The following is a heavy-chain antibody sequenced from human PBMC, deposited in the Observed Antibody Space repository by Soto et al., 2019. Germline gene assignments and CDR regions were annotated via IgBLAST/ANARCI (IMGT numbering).Heavy chain of an antibody. Sequence: SGPTLVNPTQSVTLTCPFPGFSLSTSGEGVGWIRQPPGKALEWLALIYWDDDKRYSPSLKSRLTITKDTSKNQVVLTMTIMDPVDTATYYCAHGPPYSSSFGYWGQGTLVTVSS. D-gene: IGHD6-13*01. CDR3: AHGPPYSSSFGY. CDR1: GFSLSTSGEG. CDR2: IYWDDDK. V-gene: IGHV2-5*02. J-gene: IGHJ4*02.